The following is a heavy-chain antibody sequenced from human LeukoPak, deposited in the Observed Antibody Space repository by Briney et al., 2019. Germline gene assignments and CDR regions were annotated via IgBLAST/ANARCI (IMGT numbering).Heavy chain of an antibody. V-gene: IGHV1-46*01. CDR1: GYTFTSYY. CDR3: ARDPIVVVVAATQASSFDY. D-gene: IGHD2-15*01. J-gene: IGHJ4*02. CDR2: INPSGGST. Sequence: ASVKVSCKASGYTFTSYYMHWVRQAPGQGLEWMGIINPSGGSTSYAQKFQGRVTMTRDTSTSTVYMELSSPRSEDTAVYYCARDPIVVVVAATQASSFDYWGQGTLVTVSS.